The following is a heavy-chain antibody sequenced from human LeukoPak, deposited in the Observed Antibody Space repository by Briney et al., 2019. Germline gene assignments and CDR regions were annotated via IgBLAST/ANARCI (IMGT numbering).Heavy chain of an antibody. CDR2: INPNSGGT. CDR3: ARQGYCSSTACYTAAFDI. V-gene: IGHV1-2*02. CDR1: GYTFTGYY. D-gene: IGHD2-2*02. J-gene: IGHJ3*02. Sequence: ASVKVSCKASGYTFTGYYMHWVRQAPGQGLEWMGWINPNSGGTNYAQKFQGRVTMTRDTSITTAYMELSRLRSDDTAVYFCARQGYCSSTACYTAAFDIWGQGTVVTVSS.